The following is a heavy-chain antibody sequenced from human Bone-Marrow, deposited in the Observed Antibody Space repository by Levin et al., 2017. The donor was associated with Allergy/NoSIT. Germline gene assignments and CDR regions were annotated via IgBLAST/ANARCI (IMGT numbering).Heavy chain of an antibody. CDR2: INPNTGGA. CDR1: GYSFTGQP. D-gene: IGHD1-1*01. Sequence: ASVKVSCKASGYSFTGQPVNWVRQAPGQGLEWMGRINPNTGGANYAQRFKGRVTMTRDTSIRTAYMELRGLRSDDTAVYYCARDEEFCSRTTCLRWFDPWGQGTLVTVS. CDR3: ARDEEFCSRTTCLRWFDP. J-gene: IGHJ5*02. V-gene: IGHV1-2*06.